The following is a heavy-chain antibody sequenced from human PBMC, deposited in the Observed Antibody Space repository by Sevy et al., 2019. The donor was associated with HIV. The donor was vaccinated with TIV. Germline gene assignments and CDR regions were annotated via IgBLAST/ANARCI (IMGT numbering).Heavy chain of an antibody. CDR3: ARGDSSSWYNYYYYMDV. CDR1: GFTFSSYW. V-gene: IGHV3-74*01. CDR2: INSDGSST. Sequence: GGSLRLSCAASGFTFSSYWMHWVRQAPGKGLVWVSRINSDGSSTSYADSVKGPFTISRDNAKNTLYLQMNSLRAEDTAVYYCARGDSSSWYNYYYYMDVWGKGTTVTVSS. D-gene: IGHD6-13*01. J-gene: IGHJ6*03.